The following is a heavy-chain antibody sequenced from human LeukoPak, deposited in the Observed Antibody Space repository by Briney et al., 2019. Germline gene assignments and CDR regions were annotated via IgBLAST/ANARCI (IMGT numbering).Heavy chain of an antibody. CDR1: VFTVSSNY. Sequence: SGGSLRLSCAASVFTVSSNYMTWVRQAPGKGLESVSIIYSFGSTYYADSVKGRFTISRDNSKNPLYLQMNSLRAEDTPGYHCARGEARAFDYWGQGTLVTVSS. J-gene: IGHJ4*02. D-gene: IGHD1-26*01. CDR2: IYSFGST. V-gene: IGHV3-66*01. CDR3: ARGEARAFDY.